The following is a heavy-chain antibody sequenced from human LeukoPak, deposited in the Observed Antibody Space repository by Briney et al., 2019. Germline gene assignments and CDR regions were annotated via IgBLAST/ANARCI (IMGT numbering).Heavy chain of an antibody. CDR2: ISSTSTYI. Sequence: PGGSLRLSCAASGFTFSSYAMSWVRQAPGKGLEWVSSISSTSTYIHDADSVKGRFTIYRDNAKNSLYLQMNSLRAEDTAMYYCARGMRQIDDAFDLWGQGTMVTVSS. D-gene: IGHD6-25*01. CDR3: ARGMRQIDDAFDL. J-gene: IGHJ3*01. V-gene: IGHV3-21*06. CDR1: GFTFSSYA.